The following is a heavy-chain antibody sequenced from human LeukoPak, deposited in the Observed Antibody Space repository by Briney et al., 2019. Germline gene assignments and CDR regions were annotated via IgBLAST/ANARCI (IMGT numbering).Heavy chain of an antibody. V-gene: IGHV3-48*01. CDR2: ISSSSGTI. CDR1: GFIFSNYN. D-gene: IGHD5-18*01. Sequence: GGSLRLSCAASGFIFSNYNMNWVRQTPGKGLEWLSYISSSSGTIYYADSVKGRFTISGDNAKNSLYLQMNSLRAEDTAVHYCARALGYSYGYAVDYWGQGTLVTVSS. CDR3: ARALGYSYGYAVDY. J-gene: IGHJ4*02.